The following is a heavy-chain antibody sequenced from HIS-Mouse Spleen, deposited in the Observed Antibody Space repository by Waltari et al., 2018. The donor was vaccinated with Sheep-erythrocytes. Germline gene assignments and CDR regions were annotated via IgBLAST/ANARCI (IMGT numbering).Heavy chain of an antibody. CDR2: ISGSGGRK. V-gene: IGHV3-23*01. CDR1: GFTFSSYA. J-gene: IGHJ4*02. D-gene: IGHD6-13*01. Sequence: EVQLLESGGGLVQPGGSLRLSCAASGFTFSSYAMSWVRQAPGKGLGWVSGISGSGGRKYYAASVKGRFTISRDNSKNTLYLQMNSLRAEDTAVYYCAKDRDWTLSSSWYYWGQGTLVTVSS. CDR3: AKDRDWTLSSSWYY.